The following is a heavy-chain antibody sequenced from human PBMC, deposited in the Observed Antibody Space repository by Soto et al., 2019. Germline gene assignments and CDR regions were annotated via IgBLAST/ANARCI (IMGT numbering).Heavy chain of an antibody. V-gene: IGHV1-3*01. CDR3: ARGRWRITMVRGVIGWVGFDY. CDR1: GYTFTSYA. J-gene: IGHJ4*02. CDR2: ISAGNGNT. Sequence: QVQLVQSGAEVKKPGASVKVSCKASGYTFTSYAMHWVRQAPGQRLEWMGWISAGNGNTKYSQKLQGRVTITRDTSASTAYMELSSLRSEDTAVYYCARGRWRITMVRGVIGWVGFDYWGQGTLVTVSS. D-gene: IGHD3-10*01.